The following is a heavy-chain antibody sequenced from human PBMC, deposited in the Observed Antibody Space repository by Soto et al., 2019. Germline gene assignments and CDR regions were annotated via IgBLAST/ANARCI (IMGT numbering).Heavy chain of an antibody. CDR1: GFTFNTFT. J-gene: IGHJ4*02. V-gene: IGHV3-23*01. CDR2: INKSGGSR. Sequence: EVLLLESGGGLVPRGGSLRLSCEASGFTFNTFTMSWVRQAPGRGLEWVSRINKSGGSRYYLDSVRGRFTVSRDNSKNTLFLQINSLRDEDTAIYYCAKGAEMPTIPFDYWGQGALVTVSS. D-gene: IGHD1-1*01. CDR3: AKGAEMPTIPFDY.